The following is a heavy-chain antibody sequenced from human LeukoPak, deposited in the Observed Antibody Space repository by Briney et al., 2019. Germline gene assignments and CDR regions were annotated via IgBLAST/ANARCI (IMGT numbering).Heavy chain of an antibody. CDR1: GFTFSSYS. CDR3: ARDILTGSRPFPFDY. J-gene: IGHJ4*02. Sequence: GGSLRLSCAASGFTFSSYSMNWVRQAPGKGLEWVSSISSSSSYIYYADSVKGRFTTSRDNAKNSLYLQMNSLRAEDTAVYYCARDILTGSRPFPFDYWGQGTLVTVSS. V-gene: IGHV3-21*01. D-gene: IGHD3-9*01. CDR2: ISSSSSYI.